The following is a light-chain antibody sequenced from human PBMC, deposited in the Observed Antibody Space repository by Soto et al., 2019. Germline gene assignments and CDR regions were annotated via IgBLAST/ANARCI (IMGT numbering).Light chain of an antibody. CDR3: SSYTTSGTI. CDR2: EVS. Sequence: QSALTQPASVSGSPGQSITISCTGTSSDVGGYNYVSWYQHYPGKAPKLMIFEVSNRPSGVSNRFSGSKSGNTASLTISGLQAEDEADYYCSSYTTSGTIFGGGTKLTVL. V-gene: IGLV2-14*01. CDR1: SSDVGGYNY. J-gene: IGLJ2*01.